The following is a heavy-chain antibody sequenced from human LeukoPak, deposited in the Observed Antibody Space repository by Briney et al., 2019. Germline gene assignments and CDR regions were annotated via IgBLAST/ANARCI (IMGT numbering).Heavy chain of an antibody. V-gene: IGHV3-30*18. CDR3: AKEYITMVRGGRPYYYGMDV. CDR1: GFTFSSYG. D-gene: IGHD3-10*01. J-gene: IGHJ6*02. Sequence: GGSLRLSCAASGFTFSSYGMHWVRQAPGKGLEWVAVISYDGSNKYYADSVKGRFTISRDNSKNTLYLQMNSLRAEDTAVYYCAKEYITMVRGGRPYYYGMDVWGQGTTVTVSS. CDR2: ISYDGSNK.